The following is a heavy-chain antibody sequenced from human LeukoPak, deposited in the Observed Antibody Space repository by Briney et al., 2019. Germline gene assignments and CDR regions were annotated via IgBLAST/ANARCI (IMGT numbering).Heavy chain of an antibody. Sequence: SETLSLTCTVSGGAICTYYWSWIRQPPGKGLEWIGYIYYSGSTNYNPSLKSRVRISVDTSKNQFSLTLSSVTAADAAVYYCARLSPGAARDFDYWGQGTLVTESS. CDR1: GGAICTYY. CDR3: ARLSPGAARDFDY. CDR2: IYYSGST. D-gene: IGHD6-6*01. V-gene: IGHV4-59*01. J-gene: IGHJ4*02.